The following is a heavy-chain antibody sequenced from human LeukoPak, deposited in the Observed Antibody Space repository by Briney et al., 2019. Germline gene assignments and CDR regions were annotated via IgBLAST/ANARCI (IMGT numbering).Heavy chain of an antibody. CDR1: GGSISSYY. D-gene: IGHD3-3*01. V-gene: IGHV4-34*01. J-gene: IGHJ4*02. Sequence: PSETLSLTCTVSGGSISSYYWSWIRQPPGKGLEWIGEINHSGSTNYNPSLKSRVTISVDTSKNQFSLKLSSVTAADTAVYYCARAYDFWSGYVGYWGQGTLVTVSS. CDR2: INHSGST. CDR3: ARAYDFWSGYVGY.